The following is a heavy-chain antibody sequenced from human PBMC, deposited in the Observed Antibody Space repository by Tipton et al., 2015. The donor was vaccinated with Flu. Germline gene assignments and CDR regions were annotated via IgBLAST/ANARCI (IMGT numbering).Heavy chain of an antibody. Sequence: SLRLSCAAPGFTFDDYAMHWVRQAPGKGLEWVSGISWNSGSIGYADSVKGRFTISRDNAKNSLYLQMNSLRAEDTALYYCAKDIRRDYYDSSGYYDYWGQGTLVTVSS. CDR1: GFTFDDYA. CDR3: AKDIRRDYYDSSGYYDY. J-gene: IGHJ4*02. CDR2: ISWNSGSI. V-gene: IGHV3-9*01. D-gene: IGHD3-22*01.